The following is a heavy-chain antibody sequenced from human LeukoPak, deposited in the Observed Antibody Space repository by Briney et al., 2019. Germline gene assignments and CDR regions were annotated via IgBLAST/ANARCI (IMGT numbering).Heavy chain of an antibody. CDR3: AKPARTDAFDI. CDR2: ISGSGCNT. D-gene: IGHD1-14*01. Sequence: GGSLRLSCAASGFTFNNYAMNWVRQAPGKGLEWVSNISGSGCNTYYADSVKGRFTISRDNSQNTVYLPMKSLRAEDTAVYYCAKPARTDAFDIWGQGTMITVSS. CDR1: GFTFNNYA. J-gene: IGHJ3*02. V-gene: IGHV3-23*01.